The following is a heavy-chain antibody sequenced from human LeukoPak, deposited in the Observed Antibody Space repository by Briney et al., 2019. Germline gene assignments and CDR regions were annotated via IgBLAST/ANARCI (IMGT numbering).Heavy chain of an antibody. CDR2: IIPIFGTA. CDR1: GGTFSSYA. D-gene: IGHD3-22*01. Sequence: AVTVSCTCSGGTFSSYAISWVRLAPGQGLEWMGGIIPIFGTANYAQTFQGRVTITADEPTSTAYMELSSLRSEDTAVYYCAIGDTYYYDSTGYYSFYCGQGTLVTVSS. CDR3: AIGDTYYYDSTGYYSFY. V-gene: IGHV1-69*13. J-gene: IGHJ4*02.